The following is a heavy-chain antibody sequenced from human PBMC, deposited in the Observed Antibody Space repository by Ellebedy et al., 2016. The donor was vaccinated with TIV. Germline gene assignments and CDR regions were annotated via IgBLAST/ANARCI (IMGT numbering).Heavy chain of an antibody. J-gene: IGHJ4*02. CDR1: GFTITNCY. Sequence: PGGTLRLSCAASGFTITNCYISWVLQAPGKGLEWVANIKPDGSDMWYVDSVKGRFTISRDNGKNSLYLQMNSLSAGDTAVYYCANGIGPGSHFDYWGKGTLVTVSS. D-gene: IGHD1-26*01. CDR2: IKPDGSDM. CDR3: ANGIGPGSHFDY. V-gene: IGHV3-7*01.